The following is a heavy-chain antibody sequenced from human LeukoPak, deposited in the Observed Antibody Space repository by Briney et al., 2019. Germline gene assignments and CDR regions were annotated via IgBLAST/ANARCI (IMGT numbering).Heavy chain of an antibody. CDR1: GFTFSSYN. V-gene: IGHV3-48*01. CDR3: ARGGLSVVVFDF. CDR2: ISSSRRTI. J-gene: IGHJ4*02. D-gene: IGHD2-21*01. Sequence: GGSLRLSCAASGFTFSSYNINWVRQAPGKGLEWVSYISSSRRTISYADSVKGRFTISRDNAKNALYLQMNSLRAEDTAVYYCARGGLSVVVFDFWGQGTVVTVSS.